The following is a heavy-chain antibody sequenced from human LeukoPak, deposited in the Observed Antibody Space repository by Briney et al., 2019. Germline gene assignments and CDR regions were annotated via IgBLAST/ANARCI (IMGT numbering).Heavy chain of an antibody. CDR2: ISGNGGNT. CDR1: GFTFSSYA. CDR3: ARDLGSYGPDFDY. D-gene: IGHD5-18*01. J-gene: IGHJ4*02. Sequence: GGSLRLSCAASGFTFSSYAMHWVRQAPGKGLEYVSAISGNGGNTFYANSVKGRFTISRDNSKNTLYLQMGSLKPEDMAVYYCARDLGSYGPDFDYWGQGTLVTVSS. V-gene: IGHV3-64*01.